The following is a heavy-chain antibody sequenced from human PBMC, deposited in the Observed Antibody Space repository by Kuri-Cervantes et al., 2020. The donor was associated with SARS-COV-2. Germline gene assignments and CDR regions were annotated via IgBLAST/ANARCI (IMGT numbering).Heavy chain of an antibody. Sequence: GGSLRLSCAASGVTFSSYAMNWVRQAPGKGLEWVGRTRNKANSYTAEYAASVKGRFTISRDDSKNSLYLQMNGLKTEDTAVYYCARGVVPAAMSVGYYYYGMDVWGQGTTVTVSS. V-gene: IGHV3-72*01. CDR2: TRNKANSYTA. CDR3: ARGVVPAAMSVGYYYYGMDV. CDR1: GVTFSSYA. D-gene: IGHD2-2*01. J-gene: IGHJ6*02.